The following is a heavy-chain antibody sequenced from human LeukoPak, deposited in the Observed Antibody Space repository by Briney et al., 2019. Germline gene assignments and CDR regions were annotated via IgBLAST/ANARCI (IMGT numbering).Heavy chain of an antibody. Sequence: GGSLRLSCAASGFTFSSYGMHWVRQAPGKGLEWVAVISYDGSNKYYADSVKGRFTISRDNSKNTLYLQMNSLRAEDTAVYYCAKDPNDYGDYAIYGMDVWGQGTTVTVSS. V-gene: IGHV3-30*18. CDR1: GFTFSSYG. CDR3: AKDPNDYGDYAIYGMDV. D-gene: IGHD4-17*01. CDR2: ISYDGSNK. J-gene: IGHJ6*02.